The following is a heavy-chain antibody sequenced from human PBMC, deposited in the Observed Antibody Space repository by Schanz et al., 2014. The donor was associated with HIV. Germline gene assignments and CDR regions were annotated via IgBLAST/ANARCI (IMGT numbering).Heavy chain of an antibody. CDR3: ATDIGYCSGGSCYQY. V-gene: IGHV3-33*01. J-gene: IGHJ4*02. CDR1: GFTFSSYG. Sequence: QVRLVESGGGVVQPGRSLRLSCAASGFTFSSYGMHWVRQAPGKGLEWVAVIWYDGSNKYYVDSVKGRFTISRDNSKNTLFLQMNSLRAEDTAVYYCATDIGYCSGGSCYQYWGQGTLVTVSS. D-gene: IGHD2-15*01. CDR2: IWYDGSNK.